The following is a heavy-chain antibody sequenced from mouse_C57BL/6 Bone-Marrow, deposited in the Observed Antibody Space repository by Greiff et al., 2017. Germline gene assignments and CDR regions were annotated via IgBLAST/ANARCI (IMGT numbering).Heavy chain of an antibody. CDR1: GYTFTSYW. CDR2: IYPTSGRT. Sequence: QVQLQQPGAELVKPGASVKMSCKASGYTFTSYWITWVKQRPGQGLEWIGDIYPTSGRTNYNEKFKSKAILTVDTSSNTAYMQLSSLTSEDSAVFYGARAGQLGRSFDDWGQGTTLTVSA. CDR3: ARAGQLGRSFDD. D-gene: IGHD4-1*02. V-gene: IGHV1-55*01. J-gene: IGHJ2*01.